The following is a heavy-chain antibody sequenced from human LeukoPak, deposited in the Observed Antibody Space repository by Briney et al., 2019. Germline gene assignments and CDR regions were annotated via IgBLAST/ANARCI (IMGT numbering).Heavy chain of an antibody. CDR1: GNTFTNYD. CDR2: ISADNGNT. Sequence: GASVKVSCTASGNTFTNYDINWVRQATGQGLEWMGRISADNGNTNYAQKVQGRVTMTTDTSTTTAYMELRSLGSDDTAVYYCARGTPYYYGMDVWGQGTTVTVSS. J-gene: IGHJ6*02. CDR3: ARGTPYYYGMDV. D-gene: IGHD2-2*01. V-gene: IGHV1-18*01.